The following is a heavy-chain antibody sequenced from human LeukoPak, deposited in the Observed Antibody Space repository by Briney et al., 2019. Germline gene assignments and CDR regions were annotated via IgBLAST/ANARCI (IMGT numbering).Heavy chain of an antibody. CDR3: ARASDYYDTTQFGY. J-gene: IGHJ4*02. CDR2: IYHSGST. CDR1: GYSISSGYY. D-gene: IGHD3-22*01. V-gene: IGHV4-38-2*02. Sequence: SETLSLTCTVSGYSISSGYYWGWIRQPPGKGLEWIGSIYHSGSTYYNPSLKSRVTISVDTSKNQSSLKLSSVTAADTAVYYCARASDYYDTTQFGYWGQGTLVTVSS.